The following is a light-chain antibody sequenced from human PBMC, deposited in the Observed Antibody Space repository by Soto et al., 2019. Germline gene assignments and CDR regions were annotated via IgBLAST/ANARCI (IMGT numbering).Light chain of an antibody. V-gene: IGKV1-33*01. J-gene: IGKJ3*01. CDR1: QDINNY. CDR3: QQYDNLIFT. Sequence: DIQMTQSPSSLSASVGDRVTITCQARQDINNYLNWYQQKPGKAPKLLIYDASNLETGVPSRFSGSGSGTDFTFTISSLQPEDIVTYYCQQYDNLIFTFGPGTKVD. CDR2: DAS.